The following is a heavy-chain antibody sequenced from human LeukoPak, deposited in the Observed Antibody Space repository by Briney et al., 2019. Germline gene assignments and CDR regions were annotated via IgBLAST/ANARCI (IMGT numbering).Heavy chain of an antibody. D-gene: IGHD3-16*01. CDR1: GYTSTGYY. J-gene: IGHJ4*02. V-gene: IGHV1-2*02. Sequence: ASVKVSCKASGYTSTGYYMHWVRQAPGQGLEWMGWINPNSGGTNYAQKFQGRVTMTRDTSISTAYMELSRLRSDDTAVYSCARAWGGVRDYFDYWGQGTLVTVSS. CDR2: INPNSGGT. CDR3: ARAWGGVRDYFDY.